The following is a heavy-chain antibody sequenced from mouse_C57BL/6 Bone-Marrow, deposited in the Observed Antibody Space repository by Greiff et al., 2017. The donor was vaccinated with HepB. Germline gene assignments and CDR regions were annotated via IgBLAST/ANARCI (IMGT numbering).Heavy chain of an antibody. J-gene: IGHJ2*01. CDR3: ARRTGPYFDY. CDR1: GYTFTNYW. Sequence: VQLQQSGAELVRPGTSVKMSCKASGYTFTNYWIGWAKQRPGHGLEWIGDIYPGGGYTNYNEKFKGKATLTADKSSSTAYMQFSSLTSEDSAIYYCARRTGPYFDYWGQGTTLTVSS. CDR2: IYPGGGYT. V-gene: IGHV1-63*01.